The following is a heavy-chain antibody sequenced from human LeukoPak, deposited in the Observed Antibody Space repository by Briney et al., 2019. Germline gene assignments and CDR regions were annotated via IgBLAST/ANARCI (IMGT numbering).Heavy chain of an antibody. J-gene: IGHJ4*02. CDR1: GFTFSSYA. Sequence: GGSLRLSCAASGFTFSSYAMSWVRQAPGKGLEWVSAISGSGGSTYYADSVKGRFTISRDNSKNTLYLQMNSLRAEDTAVYYCAKDFLRTENSGSGFDYWGQGTLVTVSS. CDR3: AKDFLRTENSGSGFDY. V-gene: IGHV3-23*01. CDR2: ISGSGGST. D-gene: IGHD6-19*01.